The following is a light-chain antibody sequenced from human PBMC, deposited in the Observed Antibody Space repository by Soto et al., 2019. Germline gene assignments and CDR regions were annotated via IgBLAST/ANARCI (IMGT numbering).Light chain of an antibody. V-gene: IGKV1-5*01. CDR2: DAS. J-gene: IGKJ2*02. CDR1: QNVNNC. CDR3: QRYPPFCT. Sequence: DILMTQFPATLSASLGDRVTITCRASQNVNNCLAWYQHKPGQAPQLLIYDASVLDTEVPSRFSGSGSGTEFTRVICELLADDFGTHYNQRYPPFCTFGPGTKVDI.